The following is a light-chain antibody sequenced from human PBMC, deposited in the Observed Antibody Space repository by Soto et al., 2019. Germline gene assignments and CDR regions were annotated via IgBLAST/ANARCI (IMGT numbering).Light chain of an antibody. CDR3: QQANSFPLT. V-gene: IGKV1-12*01. J-gene: IGKJ3*01. Sequence: DIQMTQSPSTLSGSVGDRVTITCRASQTISSWLAWYQQKPGKAPKLLIYSASTLHSGVPSRFSGSGSGTDFTLTISSLQPEDFGTYYCQQANSFPLTFGPGTKVDIK. CDR2: SAS. CDR1: QTISSW.